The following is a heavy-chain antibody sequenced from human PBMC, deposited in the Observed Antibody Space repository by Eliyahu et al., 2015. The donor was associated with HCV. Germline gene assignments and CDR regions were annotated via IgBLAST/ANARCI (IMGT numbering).Heavy chain of an antibody. V-gene: IGHV4-4*07. CDR3: ARERAEGSGLAFDI. D-gene: IGHD3-10*01. J-gene: IGHJ3*02. CDR2: GERVHRWPI. Sequence: QVQLQESGPGLVKPSETLSLTCSVSGGSISNSDWNWIRQPPGKGLGLVWVGSGERVHRWPIAYNPSLKNRVTMSLDASKNFFSLKLRSVTATDTAVYYCARERAEGSGLAFDIWGQGMMVTVSS. CDR1: GGSISNSD.